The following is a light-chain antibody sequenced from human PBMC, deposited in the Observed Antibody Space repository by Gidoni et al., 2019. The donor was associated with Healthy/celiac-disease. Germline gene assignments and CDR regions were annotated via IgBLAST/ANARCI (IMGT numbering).Light chain of an antibody. V-gene: IGKV3-15*01. CDR1: QSVSSN. Sequence: EIVMTQSPATLSVSPGERATLSCRASQSVSSNLAWYQQKPGQAPRLLIYCASTRATGIPARFSGSGSGTEFTLTISSLQSEDFAVYYCQQYNNWPPAFTFXPXTKVDIK. J-gene: IGKJ3*01. CDR3: QQYNNWPPAFT. CDR2: CAS.